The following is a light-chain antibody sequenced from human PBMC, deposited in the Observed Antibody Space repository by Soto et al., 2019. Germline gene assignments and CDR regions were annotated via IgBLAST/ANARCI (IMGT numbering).Light chain of an antibody. CDR1: QTVTSNY. CDR3: HQRQYWPPIT. Sequence: IVVPQAPRNRSFSSGEEATLYCRAIQTVTSNYLVWYQQKPGQAPRLLISDASNRATGIPARFSGSGSGTDFTLTISSLEPEDFAVYYCHQRQYWPPITFGQGTRLEIK. CDR2: DAS. J-gene: IGKJ5*01. V-gene: IGKV3-11*01.